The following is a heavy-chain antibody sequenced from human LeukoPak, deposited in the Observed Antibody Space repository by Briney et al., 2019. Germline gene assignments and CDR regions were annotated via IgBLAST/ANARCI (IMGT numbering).Heavy chain of an antibody. D-gene: IGHD6-6*01. V-gene: IGHV3-30-3*01. CDR1: GFTFSSYA. J-gene: IGHJ6*02. Sequence: GGSLRLSCAASGFTFSSYAMHWVRQAPGKGLEWVAVISYDGSNKYYADSVKGRFTISRDNSKNTLDLQMNSLRAEDTAVYYCARDQIAARVFPKYGMDVWGQGTTVTVSS. CDR3: ARDQIAARVFPKYGMDV. CDR2: ISYDGSNK.